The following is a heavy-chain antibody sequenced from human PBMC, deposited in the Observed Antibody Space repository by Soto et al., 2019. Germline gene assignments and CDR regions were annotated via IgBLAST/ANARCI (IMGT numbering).Heavy chain of an antibody. CDR3: ARGTPVPTYVFDS. J-gene: IGHJ4*02. V-gene: IGHV1-69*02. CDR2: IIPMYGIA. D-gene: IGHD4-17*01. Sequence: QVQLVQSGAEVKKPGSSVKVSCKASGGTSSSESISWLRQAPGQGLEWMGRIIPMYGIAKYSQKFQGRVTITADRSSHTAYMELSSLRSDDTAVYFCARGTPVPTYVFDSWGQGSLLTVSS. CDR1: GGTSSSES.